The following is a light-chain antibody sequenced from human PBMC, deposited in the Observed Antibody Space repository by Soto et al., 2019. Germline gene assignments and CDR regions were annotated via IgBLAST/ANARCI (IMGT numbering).Light chain of an antibody. CDR3: SSYTSSSGVV. V-gene: IGLV2-14*03. J-gene: IGLJ2*01. CDR2: GVS. CDR1: SRDVGGYSY. Sequence: QSALTQPASVSGSPGQSITISCTGTSRDVGGYSYVSWYQHHPGKAPKLMIYGVSNRPSGVSNRFSGSKSGNTASLTISGLQAEDEADYYCSSYTSSSGVVFGGGTKLTVL.